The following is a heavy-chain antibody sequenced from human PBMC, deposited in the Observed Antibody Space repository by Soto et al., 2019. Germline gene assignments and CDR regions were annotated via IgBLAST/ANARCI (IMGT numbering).Heavy chain of an antibody. CDR2: IFYSGTT. CDR3: ATDRRVSNIFSPVASSFYCMEV. Sequence: SETRSRTCTFCVCCSASFYYYLKFIRQSPGNCLDWIGHIFYSGTTDYNPSLKSRAAISLDTAKNQVCLELSSVTAADTAVYYCATDRRVSNIFSPVASSFYCMEVCGKRHTVNVS. D-gene: IGHD4-4*01. CDR1: VCCSASFYYY. J-gene: IGHJ6*04. V-gene: IGHV4-30-4*01.